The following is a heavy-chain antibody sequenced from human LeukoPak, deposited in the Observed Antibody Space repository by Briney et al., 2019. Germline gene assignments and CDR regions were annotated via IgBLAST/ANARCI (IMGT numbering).Heavy chain of an antibody. CDR3: AGEVASANWYFDL. Sequence: GGSLRLSCAASGITFSSYWMHWVRQAPGKGLVWVSRTNTDGITYYAGSVKGRFTISRDNSKNTLYLQINSLRAEDTAVYYCAGEVASANWYFDLWGRGTLVTVSS. CDR2: TNTDGIT. J-gene: IGHJ2*01. V-gene: IGHV3-74*01. D-gene: IGHD2-15*01. CDR1: GITFSSYW.